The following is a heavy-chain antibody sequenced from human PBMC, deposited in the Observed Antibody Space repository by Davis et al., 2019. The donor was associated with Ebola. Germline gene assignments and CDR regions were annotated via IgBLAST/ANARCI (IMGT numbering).Heavy chain of an antibody. CDR3: ARAQFPTTSDH. J-gene: IGHJ4*02. Sequence: AASVQVSCKASGGTFSSYTISWVRQPPGQGLEWMGRINPNSGGTNYAQKFQGRVTMTRDTSISTAYMELSRLRSDDTAVYYCARAQFPTTSDHWGQGTLVTVSS. CDR1: GGTFSSYT. D-gene: IGHD1-1*01. CDR2: INPNSGGT. V-gene: IGHV1-2*06.